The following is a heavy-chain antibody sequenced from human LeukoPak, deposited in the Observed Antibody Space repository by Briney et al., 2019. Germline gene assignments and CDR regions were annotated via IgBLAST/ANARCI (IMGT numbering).Heavy chain of an antibody. J-gene: IGHJ3*02. CDR3: ARTRRFTMIVVVGDVFDI. V-gene: IGHV3-48*04. CDR2: MSNGGKTT. Sequence: SGGSLRLSCAASRFTFSSYSMNWVRQAPGKGLEWVSYMSNGGKTTYYADSVKGRFTISRDNAKNSLYLQMNSLRAEDTAVYYCARTRRFTMIVVVGDVFDIWGQGTLVTVSS. CDR1: RFTFSSYS. D-gene: IGHD3-22*01.